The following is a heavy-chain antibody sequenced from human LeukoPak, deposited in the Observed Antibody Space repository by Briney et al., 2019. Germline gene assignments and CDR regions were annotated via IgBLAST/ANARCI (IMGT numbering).Heavy chain of an antibody. J-gene: IGHJ4*02. CDR3: ARIAVTYAFDY. V-gene: IGHV3-21*01. Sequence: PGGSLRLSCAASGFTFSSYSMNWVRQAPGKGLEWVSSISSSSSYIYYADSVKGRFTISRDNAKNSLYLQMNSLRAEDTAIYYCARIAVTYAFDYWGQGTLVTVPS. CDR1: GFTFSSYS. CDR2: ISSSSSYI. D-gene: IGHD4-17*01.